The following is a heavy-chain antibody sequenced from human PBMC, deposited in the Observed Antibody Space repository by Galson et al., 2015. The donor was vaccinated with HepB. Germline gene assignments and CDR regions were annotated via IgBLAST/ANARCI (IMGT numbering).Heavy chain of an antibody. J-gene: IGHJ4*02. V-gene: IGHV4-59*01. D-gene: IGHD5-18*01. Sequence: SETLSLTCTVSGGSISSYYWSWIRQPPGKGLEWIGYIYYSGSTNYNPSLKSRVTISVDTSKNQFSLKLSSVTAADTAVYYCARASAMASYYFDYWGQGTLVTVSS. CDR3: ARASAMASYYFDY. CDR2: IYYSGST. CDR1: GGSISSYY.